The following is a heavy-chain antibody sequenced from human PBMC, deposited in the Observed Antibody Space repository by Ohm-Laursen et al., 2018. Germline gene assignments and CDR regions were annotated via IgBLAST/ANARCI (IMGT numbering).Heavy chain of an antibody. Sequence: ASVKVSCKASGGTFSNHAFNWVRRAPGQGLEWMGTIIPFLSITNYAQIFQGRLTFVADKSTTTVYMQLSSLRSEDTAIYYCARGRPSTMLTNNAFDIWGQGTMVTVSS. CDR1: GGTFSNHA. CDR3: ARGRPSTMLTNNAFDI. D-gene: IGHD1/OR15-1a*01. V-gene: IGHV1-69*04. J-gene: IGHJ3*02. CDR2: IIPFLSIT.